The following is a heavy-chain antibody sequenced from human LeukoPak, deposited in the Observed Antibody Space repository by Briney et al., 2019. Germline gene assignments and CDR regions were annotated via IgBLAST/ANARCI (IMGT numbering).Heavy chain of an antibody. V-gene: IGHV4-59*08. Sequence: SETLSLTCTVSAGSITNYYWSWIRQPPGKGLEWIGYIYYTGSTNYNPSLKNRVSISVDTSKNQFSLKLSSVTAADTAVYYCARHGGYHSPIDYWGQGTLVTVSS. J-gene: IGHJ4*02. CDR2: IYYTGST. CDR1: AGSITNYY. CDR3: ARHGGYHSPIDY. D-gene: IGHD3-22*01.